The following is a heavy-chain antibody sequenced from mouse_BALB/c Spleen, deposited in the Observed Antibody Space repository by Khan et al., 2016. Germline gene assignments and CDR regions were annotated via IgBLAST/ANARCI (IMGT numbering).Heavy chain of an antibody. J-gene: IGHJ3*01. CDR1: GYAFTNYL. V-gene: IGHV1-54*01. Sequence: QVRLQQSGAELVRPGTSVKVSCKASGYAFTNYLIEWIKQRPGQGLEWIGVINPGSGGTNYNEKFKDMATLTADKSSSTAYMQLSSLTSDDSAVCFCARSYYGYGFAYWGQGTLVTVSA. CDR3: ARSYYGYGFAY. D-gene: IGHD1-2*01. CDR2: INPGSGGT.